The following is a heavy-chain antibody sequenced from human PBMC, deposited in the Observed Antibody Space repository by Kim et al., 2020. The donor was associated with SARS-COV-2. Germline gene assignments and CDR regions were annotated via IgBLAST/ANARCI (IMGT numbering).Heavy chain of an antibody. CDR3: AKKHDILTGSWGYYFDY. CDR2: ISGSGGST. D-gene: IGHD3-9*01. V-gene: IGHV3-23*01. Sequence: GGSLRLSCAASGFTFSSYAMSWVRQAPGKGLEWVSAISGSGGSTYYADSVKGRFTISRDNSKNTLYLQMNSLRAEDTAVYYCAKKHDILTGSWGYYFDYWRQGTLVTVSS. J-gene: IGHJ4*02. CDR1: GFTFSSYA.